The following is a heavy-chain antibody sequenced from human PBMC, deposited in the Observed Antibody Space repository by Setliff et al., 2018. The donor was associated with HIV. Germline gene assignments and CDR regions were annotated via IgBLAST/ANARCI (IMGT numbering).Heavy chain of an antibody. D-gene: IGHD3-16*02. J-gene: IGHJ4*02. V-gene: IGHV4-59*01. Sequence: SETLSLTCTVSGGSISSYYWSWIRQPPGKGLECIGYIYNNENTNYNLSLKSRVTISVDTSKNQFSLKLSSVTAADTAVYYCARGGLRLGELSLFHDSWGQGVLVTV. CDR2: IYNNENT. CDR3: ARGGLRLGELSLFHDS. CDR1: GGSISSYY.